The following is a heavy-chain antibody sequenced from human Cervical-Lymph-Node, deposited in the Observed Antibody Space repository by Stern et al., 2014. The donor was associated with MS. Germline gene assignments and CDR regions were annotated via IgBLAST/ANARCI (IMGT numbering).Heavy chain of an antibody. CDR2: VIPFVGTS. CDR1: GG. V-gene: IGHV1-69*06. D-gene: IGHD3-16*01. CDR3: ARGGGDNWFDP. J-gene: IGHJ5*02. Sequence: QVQLVQSGAEVKKPGSSVRVCCKDYGGISWVRQATGQGLEWMGGVIPFVGTSNYAQKFQGRVTITADTATNTAYLELNSLRLDDTAVYYCARGGGDNWFDPWGQGTLVTVSS.